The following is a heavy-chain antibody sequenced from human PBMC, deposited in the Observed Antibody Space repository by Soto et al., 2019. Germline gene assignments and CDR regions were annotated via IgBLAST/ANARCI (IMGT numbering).Heavy chain of an antibody. D-gene: IGHD2-15*01. Sequence: PSETLSLTCTVSGGSISSSSYSWGWFRQPPGKGLEWIGYIYHSGSTYYNPSLKSRVTISVDRSKNQFSLKLSSVTAADTAVYYCARGGGWTFDYWGQGTLVTVSS. V-gene: IGHV4-30-2*01. CDR3: ARGGGWTFDY. CDR1: GGSISSSSYS. CDR2: IYHSGST. J-gene: IGHJ4*02.